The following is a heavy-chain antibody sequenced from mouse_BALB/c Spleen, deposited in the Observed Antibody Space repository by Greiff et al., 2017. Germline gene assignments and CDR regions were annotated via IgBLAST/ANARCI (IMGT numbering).Heavy chain of an antibody. CDR2: ISDGGSYT. CDR3: ARAEDY. Sequence: EVKVVESGGGLVKPGGSLKLSCAASGFTFSDYYMYWVRQTPEKRLEWVATISDGGSYTYYPDSVKGRFTISRDNAKNNLYLQMSSLKSEDTAMYYCARAEDYWGQGTTLTVSS. V-gene: IGHV5-4*02. CDR1: GFTFSDYY. J-gene: IGHJ2*01.